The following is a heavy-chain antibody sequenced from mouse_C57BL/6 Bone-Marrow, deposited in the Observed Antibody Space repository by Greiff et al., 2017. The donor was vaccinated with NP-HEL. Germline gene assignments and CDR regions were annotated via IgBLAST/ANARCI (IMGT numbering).Heavy chain of an antibody. CDR3: ARSNDGYYAAWFAY. V-gene: IGHV1-54*01. D-gene: IGHD2-3*01. Sequence: VQGVESGAELVRPGTSVKVSCKASGYAFTNYLIEWVKQRPGQGLEWIGVINPGSGGTNYNEKFKGKATLTADKSSSTAYMQLSSLTSEDSAVYFCARSNDGYYAAWFAYWGQGTLVTVSA. CDR1: GYAFTNYL. CDR2: INPGSGGT. J-gene: IGHJ3*01.